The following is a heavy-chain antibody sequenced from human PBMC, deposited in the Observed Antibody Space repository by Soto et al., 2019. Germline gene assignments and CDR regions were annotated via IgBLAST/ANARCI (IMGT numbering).Heavy chain of an antibody. D-gene: IGHD3-10*01. CDR3: AKDRAVREIYYFDY. Sequence: PGGSLRLSCAASGFTFSGYAMSWARQAPGKGLEWVSDISGSGGTTYYADSVKGRFTISRDNSKNMLHLQMNSLRAEDTAVYYCAKDRAVREIYYFDYWGQGTLVTVSS. J-gene: IGHJ4*02. CDR2: ISGSGGTT. CDR1: GFTFSGYA. V-gene: IGHV3-23*01.